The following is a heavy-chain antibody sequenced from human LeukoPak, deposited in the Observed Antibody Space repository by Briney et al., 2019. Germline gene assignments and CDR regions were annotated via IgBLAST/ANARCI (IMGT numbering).Heavy chain of an antibody. D-gene: IGHD3-22*01. J-gene: IGHJ4*02. CDR1: GGSFSGYY. CDR3: ARGKRGKGLKTYYYDSSGYWPIDY. V-gene: IGHV4-34*01. Sequence: PSETQSLTCAVYGGSFSGYYWSWIRQPPGKGLEWIGEINHSGSTNYNPSLKSRVTISVDTSKNQFSLKLSSVTAADTAVYYCARGKRGKGLKTYYYDSSGYWPIDYWGQGTLVTVSS. CDR2: INHSGST.